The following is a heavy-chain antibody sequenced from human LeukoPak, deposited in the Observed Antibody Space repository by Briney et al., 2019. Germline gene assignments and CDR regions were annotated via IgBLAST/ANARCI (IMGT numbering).Heavy chain of an antibody. D-gene: IGHD3-10*01. Sequence: SETLSLTCTVSGGSISSYYWNWIRQPPGKEMEWIGYIHYSGSTNYKPSLKSRVTISVDTSKNQFSLKLSSVTAADTAVYYCARGGYYGSGNDFRFDPWGQGTLATVSS. CDR3: ARGGYYGSGNDFRFDP. CDR1: GGSISSYY. V-gene: IGHV4-59*01. CDR2: IHYSGST. J-gene: IGHJ5*02.